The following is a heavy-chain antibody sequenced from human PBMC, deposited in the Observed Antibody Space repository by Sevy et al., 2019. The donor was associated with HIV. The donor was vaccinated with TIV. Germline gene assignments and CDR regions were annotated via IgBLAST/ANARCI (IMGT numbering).Heavy chain of an antibody. D-gene: IGHD3-10*01. V-gene: IGHV4-30-4*01. CDR1: GGSINNPDFN. CDR2: VYYSGNT. CDR3: TRVRGPFGWSDP. J-gene: IGHJ5*02. Sequence: SETLSLTCSVSGGSINNPDFNWSWVRQPPGRGLEWIGYVYYSGNTYYSPSLKTPSSLSIDTSKCQFSLDLHSVTAADTAVYYCTRVRGPFGWSDPWGQGTLVTVSS.